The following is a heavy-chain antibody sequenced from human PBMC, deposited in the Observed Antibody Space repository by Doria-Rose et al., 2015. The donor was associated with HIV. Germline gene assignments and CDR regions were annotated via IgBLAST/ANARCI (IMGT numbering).Heavy chain of an antibody. CDR1: GVSLSSPGMG. Sequence: SGPVVVKPTETLTLTCTVSGVSLSSPGMGVSRIRQPPGKALEWLANIFSDDERSYETSLKSRLTISRCTSKSQVVLTMTDMDPVDTATYYCARIKSSRWYHKYYFDFWGQGTLVIVSA. CDR3: ARIKSSRWYHKYYFDF. CDR2: IFSDDER. J-gene: IGHJ4*02. D-gene: IGHD6-13*01. V-gene: IGHV2-26*01.